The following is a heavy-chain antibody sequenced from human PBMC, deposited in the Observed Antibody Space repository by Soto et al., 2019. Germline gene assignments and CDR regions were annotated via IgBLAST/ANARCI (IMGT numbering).Heavy chain of an antibody. CDR3: ARDSRGQYSSSWYLFDP. D-gene: IGHD6-13*01. CDR1: GYTFTSYY. J-gene: IGHJ5*02. Sequence: ASVKVSCKASGYTFTSYYMHWVRQAPGQGLEWMGIINPSGGSTSYAQKFQGRVTMTRDTSTSTVYMELSSLRSEDTAVYYCARDSRGQYSSSWYLFDPWGQGTLVTVSS. V-gene: IGHV1-46*01. CDR2: INPSGGST.